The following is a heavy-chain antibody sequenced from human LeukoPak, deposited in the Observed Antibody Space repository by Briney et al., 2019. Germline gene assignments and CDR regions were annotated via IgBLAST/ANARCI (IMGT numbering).Heavy chain of an antibody. CDR3: ARANSGWTKYYFDY. CDR2: INPNSGGT. Sequence: ASVKVSCKASGYTFTGYYMHWVRQAPGQGLEWMGWINPNSGGTNYAQKFQGRVTMTRDTSISTAYMELSRLRSDDTAVYYCARANSGWTKYYFDYWGQGTLVTASS. J-gene: IGHJ4*02. D-gene: IGHD6-19*01. V-gene: IGHV1-2*02. CDR1: GYTFTGYY.